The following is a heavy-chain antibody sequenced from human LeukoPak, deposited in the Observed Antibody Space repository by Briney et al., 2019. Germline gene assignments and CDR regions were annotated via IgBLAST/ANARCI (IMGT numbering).Heavy chain of an antibody. Sequence: GGSLRLSCAVSGFTFSSYAMHWVRQAPGKGLEWVAVISYDGSNKYYADSVKGRFTISRDNSKNTLYLQMNSLRAEDTAVYYCASGYGDYYFDYWGQGTLVTVSS. CDR1: GFTFSSYA. CDR3: ASGYGDYYFDY. D-gene: IGHD4-17*01. J-gene: IGHJ4*02. V-gene: IGHV3-30*04. CDR2: ISYDGSNK.